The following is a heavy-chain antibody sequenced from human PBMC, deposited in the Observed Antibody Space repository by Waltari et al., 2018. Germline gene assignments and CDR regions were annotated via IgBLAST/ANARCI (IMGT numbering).Heavy chain of an antibody. Sequence: QVQLVQSGAEVKKPGSSVKVSCKASGGTFSSYATSWVRQAPGQGLEWMGGIIPIFGTATYAQKFQGRVTITADKSTSTAYMELSSLRSEDTALYYCARVEQQLVGYFDLWGRGTLVTVSS. CDR1: GGTFSSYA. CDR2: IIPIFGTA. D-gene: IGHD6-13*01. CDR3: ARVEQQLVGYFDL. J-gene: IGHJ2*01. V-gene: IGHV1-69*14.